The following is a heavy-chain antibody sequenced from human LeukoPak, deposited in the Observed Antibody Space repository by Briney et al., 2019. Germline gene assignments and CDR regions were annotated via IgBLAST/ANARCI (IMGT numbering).Heavy chain of an antibody. CDR2: IYYSGST. J-gene: IGHJ4*02. Sequence: SETLSLTCTVSGGSISSSNYYWGWVRQPPGKGLEWIGTIYYSGSTYYNSSLKNRVTISVDTSKNQFSLNLGSVTAADTAVYYCARLRGYSYGFFDYWGQGTLVTVSS. CDR1: GGSISSSNYY. CDR3: ARLRGYSYGFFDY. V-gene: IGHV4-39*01. D-gene: IGHD5-18*01.